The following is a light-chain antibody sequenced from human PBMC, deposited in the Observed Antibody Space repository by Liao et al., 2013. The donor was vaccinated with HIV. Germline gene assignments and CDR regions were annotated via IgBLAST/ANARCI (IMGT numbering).Light chain of an antibody. J-gene: IGLJ3*02. V-gene: IGLV3-21*04. Sequence: SYELAQPPSVSVAPGKTARITCGGNNVGSESVHWYQQRPGQAPLLVMYYDTDRPSGIPERFSGSNSGNTATLTISRVEAGDEADYYCQMWDTNSDHPVFGGGTKLTVL. CDR2: YDT. CDR3: QMWDTNSDHPV. CDR1: NVGSES.